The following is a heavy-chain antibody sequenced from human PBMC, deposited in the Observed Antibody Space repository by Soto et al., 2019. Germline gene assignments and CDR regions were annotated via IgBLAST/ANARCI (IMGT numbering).Heavy chain of an antibody. Sequence: SETLSLTCTVSGGSLSSSSYYWGWIRQPPGKGLEWNGSIYYSGSTYYNPSLTSRVTINVDTSKNQISLKLSSVTAADTAVYYCRGRADLHISYDAANGDSDIGGGGAIVSV. CDR2: IYYSGST. V-gene: IGHV4-39*01. J-gene: IGHJ3*02. CDR3: RGRADLHISYDAANGDSDI. D-gene: IGHD2-8*01. CDR1: GGSLSSSSYY.